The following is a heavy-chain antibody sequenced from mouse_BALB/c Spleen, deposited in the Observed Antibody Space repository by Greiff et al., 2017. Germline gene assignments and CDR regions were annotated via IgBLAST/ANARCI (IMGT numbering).Heavy chain of an antibody. CDR1: GFNIKDYY. CDR2: IDPENGDT. D-gene: IGHD2-14*01. V-gene: IGHV14-4*02. J-gene: IGHJ3*01. Sequence: VQLQQSGAELVRSGASVKLSCTASGFNIKDYYMHWVKQRPEQGLEWIGWIDPENGDTEYAPKFQGKATMTADTSSNTAYLQLSSLTSEDTAVYYCSAEYRYDGDYWGQGTLVTVSA. CDR3: SAEYRYDGDY.